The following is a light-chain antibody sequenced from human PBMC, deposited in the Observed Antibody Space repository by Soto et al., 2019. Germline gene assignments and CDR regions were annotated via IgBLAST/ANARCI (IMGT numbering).Light chain of an antibody. CDR1: QSVNRW. J-gene: IGKJ1*01. CDR3: QQFQAYST. V-gene: IGKV1-5*03. Sequence: IQLTRSPSTLSSSVGRRFPITCRASQSVNRWLAWYQQKPGGAPKLLISKTSVLENGVPSRFSGSGFGTEFTLTISSLQPGDFATYYCQQFQAYSTVGPGTEV. CDR2: KTS.